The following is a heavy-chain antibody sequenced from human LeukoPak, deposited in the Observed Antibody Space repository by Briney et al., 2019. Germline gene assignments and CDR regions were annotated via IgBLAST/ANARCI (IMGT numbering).Heavy chain of an antibody. V-gene: IGHV3-7*03. CDR3: ARENYYDSSGYYRNYYYDGMDV. Sequence: GGSLRLSCVASGFTLSTYWMSWVRQAPGKGLEWVASIKQDGSEKYYVDSVKGRFIISRDNAKNSLYLQMNSLRAEDTALYYCARENYYDSSGYYRNYYYDGMDVWGQGTTVTVSS. D-gene: IGHD3-22*01. CDR1: GFTLSTYW. J-gene: IGHJ6*02. CDR2: IKQDGSEK.